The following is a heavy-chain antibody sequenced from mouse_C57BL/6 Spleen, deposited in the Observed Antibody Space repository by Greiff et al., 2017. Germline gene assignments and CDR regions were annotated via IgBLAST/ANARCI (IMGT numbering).Heavy chain of an antibody. CDR2: INPGSGGT. CDR1: GYAFTNYL. CDR3: AREGGTSYFDY. J-gene: IGHJ2*01. V-gene: IGHV1-54*01. Sequence: QVQLQQSGAELVRPGTSVKVSCKASGYAFTNYLIEWVKQRPGQGLEWIGVINPGSGGTNYNEKFKGKATLTADKSSSTAYMQLSSLTSEDSAVYCCAREGGTSYFDYWGQGTTLTVSS. D-gene: IGHD3-3*01.